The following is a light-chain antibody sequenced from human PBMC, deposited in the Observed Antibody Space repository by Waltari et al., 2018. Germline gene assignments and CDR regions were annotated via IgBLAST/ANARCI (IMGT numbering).Light chain of an antibody. CDR3: AAWDDSLNGVV. CDR2: SNK. CDR1: SSNIGSNT. Sequence: QSVLTQPPSASGTPGQRVTISCSGSSSNIGSNTVNWYQHLPGTAPKLLLYSNKQRPSGVPVLVAGSNAGTSASLAISGLQSEDDADYYCAAWDDSLNGVVFGGGTKLTVL. J-gene: IGLJ2*01. V-gene: IGLV1-44*01.